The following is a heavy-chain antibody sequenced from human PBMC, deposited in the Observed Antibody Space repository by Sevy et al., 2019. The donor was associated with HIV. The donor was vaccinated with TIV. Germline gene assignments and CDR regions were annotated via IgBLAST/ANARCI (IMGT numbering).Heavy chain of an antibody. V-gene: IGHV1-69*10. Sequence: ASVKVSCKASGGTFSSYAISWVRQAPGQGLEWMGGIIPILGIANYAQKFQGRATITADKSTSTAYMELSSLRSEDTAVYYCARAAAGPYYYYYMDVWGKGTTVTVSS. D-gene: IGHD6-13*01. CDR1: GGTFSSYA. CDR2: IIPILGIA. CDR3: ARAAAGPYYYYYMDV. J-gene: IGHJ6*03.